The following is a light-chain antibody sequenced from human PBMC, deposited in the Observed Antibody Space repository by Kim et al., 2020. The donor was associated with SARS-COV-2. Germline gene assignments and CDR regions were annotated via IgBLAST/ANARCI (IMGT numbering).Light chain of an antibody. CDR3: EQYNNWPPT. CDR2: GAS. J-gene: IGKJ1*01. V-gene: IGKV3-15*01. CDR1: QRVSSN. Sequence: EIVMTQSPATLSVSPGERATLSCRASQRVSSNLAWYQQKPGQAPRLLIYGASSRATGIPARFSGGGSGTEFTLTVSSLQSEVFAVYYCEQYNNWPPTFGQGTKVDIK.